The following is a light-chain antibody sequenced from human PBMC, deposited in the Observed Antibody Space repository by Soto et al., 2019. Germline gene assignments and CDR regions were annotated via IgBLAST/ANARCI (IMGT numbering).Light chain of an antibody. CDR2: AAS. CDR1: QSMAYY. J-gene: IGKJ2*01. Sequence: DIPMTQSPSSLSASVGDRVTITCRASQSMAYYLSWFQQKPGKAPKLLIYAASSLQSGVPSRFSGSGSGTDFTLTISSLQPEDFATYYCQQSSNSPMYTFGQGTKLYVK. CDR3: QQSSNSPMYT. V-gene: IGKV1-39*01.